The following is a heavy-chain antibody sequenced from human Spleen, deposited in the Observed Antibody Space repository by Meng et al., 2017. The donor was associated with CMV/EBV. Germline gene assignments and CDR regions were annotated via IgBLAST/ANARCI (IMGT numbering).Heavy chain of an antibody. CDR1: GFTFSNYA. J-gene: IGHJ4*02. Sequence: GESLKISCAASGFTFSNYAINWVRQAPGKGLEWVAFIRYDGSNKYYADSVKGRFTISRDNSKNTLYLQMNSLRAEDTAVYYCAKDQRITGTPHYFDYWGQGTLVTVSS. D-gene: IGHD1-20*01. V-gene: IGHV3-30*02. CDR3: AKDQRITGTPHYFDY. CDR2: IRYDGSNK.